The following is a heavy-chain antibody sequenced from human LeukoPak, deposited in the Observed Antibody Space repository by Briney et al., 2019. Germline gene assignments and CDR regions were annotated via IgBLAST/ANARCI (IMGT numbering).Heavy chain of an antibody. V-gene: IGHV4-39*01. Sequence: SETLSLTCTVSGGSISSSSYYWGWIRQPPGKGLGWIGSIYYSGSTYYNPSLKSRVTISVDTSKNQFSLKLSSVTAADTAVYYCARLPYSSGWYYFDYWGQGTLVTVSS. J-gene: IGHJ4*02. CDR2: IYYSGST. CDR1: GGSISSSSYY. D-gene: IGHD6-19*01. CDR3: ARLPYSSGWYYFDY.